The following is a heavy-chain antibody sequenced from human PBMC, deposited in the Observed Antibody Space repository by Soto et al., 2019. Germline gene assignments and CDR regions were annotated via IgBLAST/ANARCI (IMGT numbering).Heavy chain of an antibody. CDR3: ARESHDILTGPPWVWYFDL. J-gene: IGHJ2*01. Sequence: QVQLQQWGAGPLRPLETLSLTCGVSGGSFSGYYWAWIRQSPGKGLERLGEINDRGSINYNPSLKSRVSSSVDTSKNHYSLNLRSVTAAATAVYYCARESHDILTGPPWVWYFDLWGRGTLVTVSS. CDR2: INDRGSI. V-gene: IGHV4-34*01. CDR1: GGSFSGYY. D-gene: IGHD3-9*01.